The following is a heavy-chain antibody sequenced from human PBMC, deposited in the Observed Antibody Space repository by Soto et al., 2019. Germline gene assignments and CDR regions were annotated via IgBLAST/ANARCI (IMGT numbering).Heavy chain of an antibody. CDR3: ARGTTTSAFSAMDV. D-gene: IGHD1-1*01. Sequence: GSLRLSCAASGFTFSYHALNWVRQAPGKGLEWVAVISYDGDNKYIAESVKGRFTISRDNSKNTVSLQVNSVRTEDTAMYFCARGTTTSAFSAMDVWGQGTTVTVSS. J-gene: IGHJ6*02. CDR1: GFTFSYHA. V-gene: IGHV3-30-3*01. CDR2: ISYDGDNK.